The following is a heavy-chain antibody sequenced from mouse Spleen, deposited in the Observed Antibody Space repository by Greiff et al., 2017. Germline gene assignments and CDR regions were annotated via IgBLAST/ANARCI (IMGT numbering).Heavy chain of an antibody. J-gene: IGHJ4*01. D-gene: IGHD1-1*01. CDR1: GFTFSSYA. CDR3: AKLRGYAMDY. CDR2: ISSGGSYT. V-gene: IGHV5-9-4*01. Sequence: DVKLVESGGGLVKPGGSLKLSCAASGFTFSSYAMSWVRQSPEKRLEWVAEISSGGSYTYYPDTVTGRFTISRDNAKNTLYLEMSSLRSEDTAMYYCAKLRGYAMDYWGQGTSVTVSS.